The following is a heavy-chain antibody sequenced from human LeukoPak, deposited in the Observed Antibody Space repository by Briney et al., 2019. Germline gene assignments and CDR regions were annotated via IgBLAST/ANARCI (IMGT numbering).Heavy chain of an antibody. V-gene: IGHV3-30*18. CDR2: ISYDGSNK. CDR1: GFTFSRYG. D-gene: IGHD4-17*01. CDR3: AKDYGDYNFDY. J-gene: IGHJ4*02. Sequence: GRSLRLSCAASGFTFSRYGMRWVRQAPAKGLEWVAVISYDGSNKYYADSVKGRFTISRDNSKNTLYLQMNSLRVEDTAVYYCAKDYGDYNFDYWGQGTLVTVSS.